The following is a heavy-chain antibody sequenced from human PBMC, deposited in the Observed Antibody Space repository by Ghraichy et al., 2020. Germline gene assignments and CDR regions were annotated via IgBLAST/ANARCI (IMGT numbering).Heavy chain of an antibody. V-gene: IGHV4-59*01. CDR1: GGSIGGYY. D-gene: IGHD3-16*01. J-gene: IGHJ3*02. CDR2: IFYSGGF. CDR3: ARDTQYGGWRAALDI. Sequence: SETLSLTCTVSGGSIGGYYWSWIRQPPGRGLEYIGYIFYSGGFTYNRSFKNRVTLSIDTTRNQFSLKLSSVTAADTAVYYCARDTQYGGWRAALDIWGPGTMVTVSS.